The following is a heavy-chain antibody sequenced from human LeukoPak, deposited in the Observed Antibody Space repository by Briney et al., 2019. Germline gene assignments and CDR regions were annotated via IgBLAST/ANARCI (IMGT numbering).Heavy chain of an antibody. J-gene: IGHJ4*02. V-gene: IGHV3-7*01. CDR3: ARERDGRFFDY. CDR2: INQDGSEK. Sequence: TGGSLRLSCAVSGLIFRSYWMSWVRQAPGKGLEWVANINQDGSEKYFVDSVKGRFTISRDNAKNSPHLQMNTLRAEDTAVYYCARERDGRFFDYWGQGTLVTVSS. CDR1: GLIFRSYW. D-gene: IGHD5-24*01.